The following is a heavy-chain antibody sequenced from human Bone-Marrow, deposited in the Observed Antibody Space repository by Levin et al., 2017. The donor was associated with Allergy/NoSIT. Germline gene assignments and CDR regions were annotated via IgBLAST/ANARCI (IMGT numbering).Heavy chain of an antibody. Sequence: GGSLRLSCAASGFTFSSYGMHWVRQAPGKGLEWVAVISYDGSNKYYADSVKGRFTISRDNSKNTLYLQMNSLRAEDTAVYYCAKLWSAVAGSLDLWGRGTLVTVSS. J-gene: IGHJ2*01. D-gene: IGHD6-19*01. V-gene: IGHV3-30*18. CDR3: AKLWSAVAGSLDL. CDR2: ISYDGSNK. CDR1: GFTFSSYG.